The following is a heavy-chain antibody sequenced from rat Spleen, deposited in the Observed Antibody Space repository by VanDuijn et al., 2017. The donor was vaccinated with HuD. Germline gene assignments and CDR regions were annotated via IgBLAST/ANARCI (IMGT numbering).Heavy chain of an antibody. Sequence: EVQLVETGGGLVQPGRTLKLSCEASGFTFSNYYMAWVRQAPTKGLECVAYISTGGGITYYRDSVKGRFTISRDNAKSTLYLQMNSLRSEDTATYYCARQWMGIPDYWGQGVMVTVSS. J-gene: IGHJ2*01. CDR1: GFTFSNYY. D-gene: IGHD1-7*01. V-gene: IGHV5-25*01. CDR2: ISTGGGIT. CDR3: ARQWMGIPDY.